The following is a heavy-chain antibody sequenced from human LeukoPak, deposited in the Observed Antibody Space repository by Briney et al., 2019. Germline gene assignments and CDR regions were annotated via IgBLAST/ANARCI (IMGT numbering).Heavy chain of an antibody. V-gene: IGHV3-23*01. J-gene: IGHJ4*02. CDR3: ARDLNSGSYYGGYYFDY. CDR1: GFTFSSYA. D-gene: IGHD1-26*01. CDR2: FSASGAST. Sequence: GGSLRLSCAASGFTFSSYAMSWVCQAPGKGLEWVSTFSASGASTYYADSVKGRFTISRDNSKNTLYLQMNSLRAEDAAVYYCARDLNSGSYYGGYYFDYWGQGTLVTVSS.